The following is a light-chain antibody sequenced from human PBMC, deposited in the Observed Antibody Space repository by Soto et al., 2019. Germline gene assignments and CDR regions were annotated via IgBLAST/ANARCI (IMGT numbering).Light chain of an antibody. CDR1: SSDVGGYNY. V-gene: IGLV2-14*01. CDR3: SSYTSSSASYVV. J-gene: IGLJ2*01. CDR2: EVS. Sequence: QSALTQPASVSGSPGQSITISCTGTSSDVGGYNYVSWYQQHPGKAPKLMIYEVSNRPSGVSNRFSGSKSGNTASLTISGLQAEDEADYYCSSYTSSSASYVVFGGGTKLTFL.